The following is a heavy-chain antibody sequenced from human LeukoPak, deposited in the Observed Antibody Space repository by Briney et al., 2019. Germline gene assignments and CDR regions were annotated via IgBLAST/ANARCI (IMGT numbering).Heavy chain of an antibody. J-gene: IGHJ5*02. Sequence: GGSLRLSCAASGFTFSSHAMNWVRRAPGKGLEWVSLITGSASNTYYAHSVKGRFTVSRDISKNTVYMQMNSLRDEDTAVYYCAKEPGADTSNWYGSFDTWGQGTLVSVSS. D-gene: IGHD6-13*01. V-gene: IGHV3-23*01. CDR3: AKEPGADTSNWYGSFDT. CDR1: GFTFSSHA. CDR2: ITGSASNT.